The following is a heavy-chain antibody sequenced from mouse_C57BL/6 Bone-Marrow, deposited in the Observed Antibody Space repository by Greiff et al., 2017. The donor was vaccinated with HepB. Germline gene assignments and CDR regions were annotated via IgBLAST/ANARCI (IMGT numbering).Heavy chain of an antibody. D-gene: IGHD1-1*01. CDR1: GYTFTSYW. J-gene: IGHJ2*01. CDR3: ARDLITTVVAPDY. Sequence: QVQLQQSGAELVKPGASVKLSCKASGYTFTSYWMHWVKQRPGQGLEWIGMIHPNSGSTNYNEKFKSKATLTVDKSSSTAYMQLSSLTSEDSAVYYCARDLITTVVAPDYWGQGTTLTVSS. V-gene: IGHV1-64*01. CDR2: IHPNSGST.